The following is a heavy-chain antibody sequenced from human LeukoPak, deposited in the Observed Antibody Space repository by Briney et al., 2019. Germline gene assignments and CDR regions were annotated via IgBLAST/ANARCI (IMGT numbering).Heavy chain of an antibody. D-gene: IGHD6-13*01. J-gene: IGHJ4*02. Sequence: PSETLSLTCTVPGGSISSSSYYWGWIRQPPGKGLEWIGSIYYSGSTYYNPSLKSRVTISVDTSKNQFSLKLSSVTAADTAVYYCARHTNSSSWYSNFDYWGQGTLVTVSS. CDR1: GGSISSSSYY. CDR3: ARHTNSSSWYSNFDY. V-gene: IGHV4-39*01. CDR2: IYYSGST.